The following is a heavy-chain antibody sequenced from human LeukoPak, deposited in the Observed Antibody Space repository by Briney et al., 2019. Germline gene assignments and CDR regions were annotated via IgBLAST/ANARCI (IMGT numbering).Heavy chain of an antibody. J-gene: IGHJ6*03. Sequence: SQTLSLTCAISGDSVSSNSAAWNWIRQSPSRGLEWLGRTYYRSKWYNDYAVSVKSRITINPDTSKNQFSLQLNSVTPEDTAVYYCARNALDIVVVPAAMGPHYYYYMDVWGKGTTVTISS. CDR2: TYYRSKWYN. CDR1: GDSVSSNSAA. CDR3: ARNALDIVVVPAAMGPHYYYYMDV. V-gene: IGHV6-1*01. D-gene: IGHD2-2*01.